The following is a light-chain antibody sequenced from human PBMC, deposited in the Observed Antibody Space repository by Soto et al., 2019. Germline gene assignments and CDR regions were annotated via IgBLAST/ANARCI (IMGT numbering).Light chain of an antibody. V-gene: IGKV3-15*01. J-gene: IGKJ2*02. CDR1: QSVSSN. CDR2: GAS. Sequence: EIVMTQSPATLSVSPGERATLSCRASQSVSSNSAWYQQKPGQAPRLLIYGASTRATGIPARFSGSGSGTEFTLTISSLQSEDFAVYYCQQYNNWPCTFGQGTKLEIK. CDR3: QQYNNWPCT.